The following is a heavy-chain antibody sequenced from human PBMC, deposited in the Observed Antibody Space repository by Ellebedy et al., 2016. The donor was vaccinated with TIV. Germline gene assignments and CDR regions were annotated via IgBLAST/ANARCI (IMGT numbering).Heavy chain of an antibody. CDR3: ARRGSYGDYAVQINSWLDT. V-gene: IGHV3-7*01. CDR2: IYQDGSDQ. J-gene: IGHJ5*02. Sequence: GGSLRLSCAASGFSFRSYWMSWVRQAPGKGLEWVANIYQDGSDQYYVDSVKGRFTISRDNVNKSLFLQMNSLRVEDTAVYYCARRGSYGDYAVQINSWLDTWGQGTLVTVSP. D-gene: IGHD4-17*01. CDR1: GFSFRSYW.